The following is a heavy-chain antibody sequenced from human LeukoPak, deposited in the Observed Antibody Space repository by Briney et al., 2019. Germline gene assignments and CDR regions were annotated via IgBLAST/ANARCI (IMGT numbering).Heavy chain of an antibody. CDR3: ARTRGGMVRFDY. CDR2: IYHSGST. CDR1: GGSFSGYY. Sequence: SETLSLTCAVYGGSFSGYYWSWIRQPPGKGLEWIGEIYHSGSTNYNPSLKSRVTISVDTSKNQFSLKLSSVTAADTAVYYCARTRGGMVRFDYWGQGTLVTVSS. J-gene: IGHJ4*02. V-gene: IGHV4-34*01. D-gene: IGHD3-10*01.